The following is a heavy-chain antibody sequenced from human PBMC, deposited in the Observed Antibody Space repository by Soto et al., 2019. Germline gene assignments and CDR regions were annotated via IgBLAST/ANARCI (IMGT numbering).Heavy chain of an antibody. CDR2: INSDGSSA. CDR1: GFTFSNYW. V-gene: IGHV3-74*01. CDR3: ARDTLELLNYFDY. D-gene: IGHD1-7*01. J-gene: IGHJ4*02. Sequence: SGGSLRLSCAASGFTFSNYWMHWVRQAPGKGLVWVSRINSDGSSASYADSVKGRFTISRDNAKNTLYLQMNSLRAEDTAVYYCARDTLELLNYFDYWGQGTLVTVSS.